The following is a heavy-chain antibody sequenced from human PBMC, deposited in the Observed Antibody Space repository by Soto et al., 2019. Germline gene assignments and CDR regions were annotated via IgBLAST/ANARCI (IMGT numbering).Heavy chain of an antibody. J-gene: IGHJ1*01. D-gene: IGHD3-22*01. CDR1: GFTFSDYY. V-gene: IGHV3-11*01. CDR2: ISSSGSTI. CDR3: AKEDNYYDSSGYYLEYFHH. Sequence: GGSLRLSCAASGFTFSDYYMSWIRQAPGKGLEWVSYISSSGSTIYYADSVKGRFTISRDNSKNTLYLQMNSLGADDTAVYYCAKEDNYYDSSGYYLEYFHHWGQGTLVTVSS.